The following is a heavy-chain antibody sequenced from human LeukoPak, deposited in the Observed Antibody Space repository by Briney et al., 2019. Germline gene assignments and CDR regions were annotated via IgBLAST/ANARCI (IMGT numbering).Heavy chain of an antibody. CDR1: GGSISSSSYY. V-gene: IGHV4-39*01. CDR2: TYYSGST. D-gene: IGHD1-14*01. Sequence: PSETLSLTCTVSGGSISSSSYYWGRVRPPPGKGVELVGSTYYSGSTYYNPSLKSRVTISVATSKNQFSLNLSSVTAADTAVYYCASLGTGTTVDYWGQGTLVTVSS. CDR3: ASLGTGTTVDY. J-gene: IGHJ4*02.